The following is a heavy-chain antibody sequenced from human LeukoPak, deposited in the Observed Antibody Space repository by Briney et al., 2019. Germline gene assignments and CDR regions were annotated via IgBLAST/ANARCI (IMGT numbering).Heavy chain of an antibody. V-gene: IGHV3-23*01. J-gene: IGHJ4*02. Sequence: GGSLRLSCVASGFTFSNYAMSWVRQTPGKGLQWVSAISNSGGSTYNADSVKGRFTISRDNSKNTVYLQMNSLRAEDRAVYYCAKRYCSGGSCCPDYWGQGTRVTVSS. CDR2: ISNSGGST. CDR1: GFTFSNYA. CDR3: AKRYCSGGSCCPDY. D-gene: IGHD2-15*01.